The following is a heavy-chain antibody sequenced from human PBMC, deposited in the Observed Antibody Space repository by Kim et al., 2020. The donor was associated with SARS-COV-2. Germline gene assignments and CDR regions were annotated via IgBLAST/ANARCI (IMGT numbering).Heavy chain of an antibody. CDR2: TTRSGDGS. CDR3: VRYGRSYGAVL. CDR1: GFTLSDYA. J-gene: IGHJ4*02. Sequence: GGSLRLSCVGSGFTLSDYAIHWVRRAPGKGLEYVSATTRSGDGSFYADSVEGRFTISRDNSKNTLYLQMNSLRLEDTSMYYCVRYGRSYGAVLWGQGTLVIVSS. V-gene: IGHV3-64*04. D-gene: IGHD5-18*01.